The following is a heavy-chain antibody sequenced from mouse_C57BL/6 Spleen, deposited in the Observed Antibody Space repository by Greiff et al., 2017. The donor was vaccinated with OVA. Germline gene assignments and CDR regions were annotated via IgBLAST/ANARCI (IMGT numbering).Heavy chain of an antibody. CDR1: GYSITSGYY. V-gene: IGHV3-6*01. D-gene: IGHD2-2*01. Sequence: DVQLQESGPGLVKPSQSLSLTCSVTGYSITSGYYWNWIRQFPGNKLEWMGYISYDGSNNYNPSLKNRISITRDTSKNQFFLKLNSVTTEDTATYYCARIYYGYDEGLAYWDQGTLVTVSA. J-gene: IGHJ3*01. CDR3: ARIYYGYDEGLAY. CDR2: ISYDGSN.